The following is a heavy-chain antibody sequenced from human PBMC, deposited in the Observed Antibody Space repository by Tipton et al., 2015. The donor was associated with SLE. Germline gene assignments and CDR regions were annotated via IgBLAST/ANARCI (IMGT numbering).Heavy chain of an antibody. CDR3: ARGGAPMVRGVITPPLDY. CDR2: ISSSGSTI. Sequence: QLVQSGGGLVQPGGSLRLSCAASGFTFSSYEMNWVRQAPGKGLEWVSYISSSGSTIYYADSVKGRFTISRDNAKNSLYLQMNSLRAEDTAVYYCARGGAPMVRGVITPPLDYWGQGTLVTVSS. D-gene: IGHD3-10*01. J-gene: IGHJ4*02. V-gene: IGHV3-48*03. CDR1: GFTFSSYE.